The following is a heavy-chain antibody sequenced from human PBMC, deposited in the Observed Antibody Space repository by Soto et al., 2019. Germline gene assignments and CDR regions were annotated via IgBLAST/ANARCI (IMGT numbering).Heavy chain of an antibody. V-gene: IGHV1-18*01. CDR2: INTYNGNT. D-gene: IGHD6-19*01. J-gene: IGHJ6*02. CDR1: GYTFTRYG. Sequence: QVQLVQSGAEVKNPGASVKVSCKASGYTFTRYGIGWARQAPGQGLEWKGWINTYNGNTNYAQNLQSRGAIXTXTXXRTAYTEPRSIGFNDTALYYCAMVAVCLTPGPQDVWCQGSTVSVSS. CDR3: AMVAVCLTPGPQDV.